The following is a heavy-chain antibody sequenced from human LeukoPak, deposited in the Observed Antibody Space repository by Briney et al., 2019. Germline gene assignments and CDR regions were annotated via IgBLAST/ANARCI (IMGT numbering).Heavy chain of an antibody. CDR1: GFTFSSYG. D-gene: IGHD6-19*01. CDR3: AKRAVAGTLDY. CDR2: IPYDGSNK. V-gene: IGHV3-30*18. J-gene: IGHJ4*02. Sequence: GGSLRLSFAASGFTFSSYGMHWVRQAPGKGLEWVAVIPYDGSNKYYADSVKGRFTISRDNSKNTLYLQMNSLRAEDTAVYYCAKRAVAGTLDYWGQGTLVTVSS.